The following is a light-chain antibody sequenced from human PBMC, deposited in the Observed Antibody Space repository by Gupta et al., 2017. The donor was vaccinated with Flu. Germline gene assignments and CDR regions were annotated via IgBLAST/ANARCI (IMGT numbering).Light chain of an antibody. V-gene: IGLV1-40*01. CDR2: GNN. J-gene: IGLJ3*02. CDR1: TSNIGAGYD. CDR3: QSYDNSLSGSKV. Sequence: QFVLTPPPAVSGAPGPRVTISCTGSTSNIGAGYDGHWYQQVPGRAPKRLIFGNNNRPSGVADRFSGSKSGTSASLAIAGLQAEDEADYYCQSYDNSLSGSKVFVGGTKLTVL.